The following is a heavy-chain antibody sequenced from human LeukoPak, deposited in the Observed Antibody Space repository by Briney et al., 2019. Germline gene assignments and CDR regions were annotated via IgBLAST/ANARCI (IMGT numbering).Heavy chain of an antibody. CDR2: IYPADSDT. CDR3: ARSTGSGSYRGAFDP. J-gene: IGHJ5*02. CDR1: GCSFTNYW. Sequence: GESLKISCKGSGCSFTNYWLGWVRQMPGKGLEWMGIIYPADSDTRYSPSFQGQVTISADKSISTAYLQWSSLKASDAAMYYCARSTGSGSYRGAFDPWGQGTLVTVSS. V-gene: IGHV5-51*01. D-gene: IGHD3-10*01.